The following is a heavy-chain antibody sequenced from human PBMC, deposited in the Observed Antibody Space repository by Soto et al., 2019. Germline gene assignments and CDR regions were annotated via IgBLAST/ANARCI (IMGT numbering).Heavy chain of an antibody. CDR1: GLIFSSSG. CDR2: IWYDGSNE. Sequence: QLQRAESGGGVAQPGRSLRLSCAASGLIFSSSGMHWVRQAPGKGLEWVAMIWYDGSNEYYADSVKGRFTISRDNSKNTLSLQMNSLRVEDTAVYYCARDKGTTCLDTWGQGILVTVSS. D-gene: IGHD1-7*01. V-gene: IGHV3-33*01. J-gene: IGHJ5*02. CDR3: ARDKGTTCLDT.